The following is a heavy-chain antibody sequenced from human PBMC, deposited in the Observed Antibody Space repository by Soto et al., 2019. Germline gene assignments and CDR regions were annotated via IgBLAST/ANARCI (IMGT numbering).Heavy chain of an antibody. CDR1: GFTFSSYG. V-gene: IGHV3-33*01. CDR3: ARASSRLRYFDWLPSGY. D-gene: IGHD3-9*01. J-gene: IGHJ4*02. Sequence: GGSLRLSCAASGFTFSSYGMHWVRQAPGKGLEWVAVIWYDGSNKYYADSVKGRFTISRDNSKNTLYLQMNSLRAEDTAVYYCARASSRLRYFDWLPSGYWGQGTLVTVSS. CDR2: IWYDGSNK.